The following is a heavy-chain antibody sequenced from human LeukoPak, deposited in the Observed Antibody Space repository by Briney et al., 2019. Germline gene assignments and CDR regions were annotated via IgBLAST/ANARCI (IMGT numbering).Heavy chain of an antibody. V-gene: IGHV3-30*04. CDR3: ASHANFEYSSSSGFDY. CDR2: ISYDGSNK. J-gene: IGHJ4*02. CDR1: GFTFSSYA. Sequence: GGSLRLSCAASGFTFSSYAMHWVRQAPGKGLEWVAVISYDGSNKYYADSVKGRFTISRDNSKNTLYLQMNSLRAEDTAVYYCASHANFEYSSSSGFDYWGQGTLVVVSS. D-gene: IGHD6-6*01.